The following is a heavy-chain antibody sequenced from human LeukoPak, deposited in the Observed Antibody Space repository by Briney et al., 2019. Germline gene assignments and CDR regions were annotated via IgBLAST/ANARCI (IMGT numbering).Heavy chain of an antibody. V-gene: IGHV3-21*01. D-gene: IGHD5-12*01. J-gene: IGHJ5*02. Sequence: GGSLRLPCAASGFDFSTYAINWVRQAPGKGLEWVSSISTMSNYIFYGDSVKGRFTISRDNAKNSVYLQMNSLRPEDTAVYYCSRDRLGGLDLWGQGTLVTVSS. CDR3: SRDRLGGLDL. CDR2: ISTMSNYI. CDR1: GFDFSTYA.